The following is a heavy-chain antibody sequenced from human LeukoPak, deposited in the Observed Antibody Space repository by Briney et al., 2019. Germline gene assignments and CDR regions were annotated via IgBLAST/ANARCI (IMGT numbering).Heavy chain of an antibody. J-gene: IGHJ4*02. CDR1: GYTFTSYD. Sequence: ASVKVSCTASGYTFTSYDINWMRQATGQGLEWMGSMNPNSGSTGYAQKFPGRVTMTRNTSISTAYMELSSLRSEDTAVYYCAIGDDSSGYFDYGGQGPLVTVSS. V-gene: IGHV1-8*01. D-gene: IGHD3-22*01. CDR2: MNPNSGST. CDR3: AIGDDSSGYFDY.